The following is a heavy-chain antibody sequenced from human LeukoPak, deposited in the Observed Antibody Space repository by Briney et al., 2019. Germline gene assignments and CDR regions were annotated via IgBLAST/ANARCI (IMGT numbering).Heavy chain of an antibody. CDR1: GFTVSSNY. J-gene: IGHJ4*02. D-gene: IGHD2-2*02. CDR2: IYSGGST. CDR3: ARGVPAAIGGFDY. Sequence: GGSLRLSCAASGFTVSSNYMSWVRQAPGKGLEWVSVIYSGGSTYYADSVKGRFTISRDNSKNTLYLQMNSLRAEDTAVYYCARGVPAAIGGFDYWGQGTLVTVSS. V-gene: IGHV3-53*01.